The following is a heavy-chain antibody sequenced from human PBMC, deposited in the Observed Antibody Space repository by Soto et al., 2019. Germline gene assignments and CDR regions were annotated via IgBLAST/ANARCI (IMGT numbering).Heavy chain of an antibody. CDR2: IYYSGST. Sequence: QVQLQESGPGLVKPSETLSLTCTVSGGSISSYYWSWIRQPPGKGLEWIGYIYYSGSTNYNPSLKSRVTISVDTSKNQFSLKLSSVTAADTAVYYCARSNYYGSGSYYLDAFDIWGQGTMVTVSS. CDR3: ARSNYYGSGSYYLDAFDI. D-gene: IGHD3-10*01. J-gene: IGHJ3*02. V-gene: IGHV4-59*08. CDR1: GGSISSYY.